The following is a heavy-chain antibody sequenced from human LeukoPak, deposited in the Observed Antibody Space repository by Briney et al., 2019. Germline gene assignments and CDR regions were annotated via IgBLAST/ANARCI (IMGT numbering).Heavy chain of an antibody. CDR3: ARERIVAAAYIFDY. CDR1: GGSISSYY. J-gene: IGHJ4*02. V-gene: IGHV4-59*01. CDR2: IYYSGST. D-gene: IGHD6-13*01. Sequence: SETLSLTCTGSGGSISSYYWSWIRQPPGKGLEWIGNIYYSGSTNYSPSLKSRVTISVDTSKNQISLRLSSVTAADTAVYYCARERIVAAAYIFDYWGQGTLVTVSS.